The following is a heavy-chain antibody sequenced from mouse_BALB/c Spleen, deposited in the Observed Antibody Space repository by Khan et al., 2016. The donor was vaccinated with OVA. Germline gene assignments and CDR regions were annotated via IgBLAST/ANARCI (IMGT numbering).Heavy chain of an antibody. CDR1: GYTFTSYT. CDR2: IIPSTVYT. CDR3: ARDFHYYGSREAMDN. Sequence: QGQRQQPGAELARPGASVKMSCKASGYTFTSYTMYWVKQRPGQGLEWSGYIIPSTVYTIYNQKFKDTATLTADKSSRTAYMQMSSLTSEDSAAYYCARDFHYYGSREAMDNWGQGTSVTVSS. V-gene: IGHV1-4*01. D-gene: IGHD1-1*01. J-gene: IGHJ4*01.